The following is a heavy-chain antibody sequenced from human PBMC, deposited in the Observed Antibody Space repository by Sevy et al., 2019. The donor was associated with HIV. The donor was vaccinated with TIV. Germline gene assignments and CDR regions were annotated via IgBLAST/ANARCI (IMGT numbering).Heavy chain of an antibody. D-gene: IGHD2-15*01. CDR3: VRGGGIVVVVAATDYYGMDV. J-gene: IGHJ6*02. CDR1: GFTFSSYW. Sequence: GESLKISCAASGFTFSSYWMHWVRQAPGKGLVWVSRINSDGSSTSYADSVKGRFTISRDNAKNTLYLQMKSVRAEDTGVYYCVRGGGIVVVVAATDYYGMDVWGQGTTVTVSS. V-gene: IGHV3-74*01. CDR2: INSDGSST.